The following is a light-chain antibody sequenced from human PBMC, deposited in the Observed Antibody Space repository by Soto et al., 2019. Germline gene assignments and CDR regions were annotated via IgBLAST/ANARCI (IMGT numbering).Light chain of an antibody. Sequence: DIQMTQSPSSLSASVGERVTITCRASQSISKYLNWYQQKPGKAPKLLIYTASSLQSGVPSRFSGSGSETDFTLTISSLQPEDFAIFYCQHSYTTPWTFGQGTKVELK. J-gene: IGKJ1*01. CDR1: QSISKY. CDR2: TAS. V-gene: IGKV1-39*01. CDR3: QHSYTTPWT.